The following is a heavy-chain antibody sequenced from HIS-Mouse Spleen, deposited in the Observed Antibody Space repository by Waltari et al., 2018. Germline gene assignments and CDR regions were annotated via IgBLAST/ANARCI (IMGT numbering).Heavy chain of an antibody. Sequence: QVQLQESGPGLVKPSETLSLTCTVSGGSISSYYWSWIRQPAGKGPEWIGRIYTSGSTNYHPSLKSRVTMSVDTSKNQFSLKLSSVTAADTAVYYCARDFHDFWSGYYGGDKKHDAFDIWGQGTMVTVSS. V-gene: IGHV4-4*07. CDR3: ARDFHDFWSGYYGGDKKHDAFDI. CDR2: IYTSGST. CDR1: GGSISSYY. J-gene: IGHJ3*02. D-gene: IGHD3-3*01.